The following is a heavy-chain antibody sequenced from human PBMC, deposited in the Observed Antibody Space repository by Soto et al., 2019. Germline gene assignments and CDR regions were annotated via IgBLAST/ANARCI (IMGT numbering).Heavy chain of an antibody. Sequence: ASVKVSCKASGGTFSSYTISWVRRAPGQGLEWMGRIIPILGIANYAQKFQGRVTITADKSTSTAYMELSSLRSEDTAVYYCAGLRIAGDCTNGVSCWGQGTLVTVSS. D-gene: IGHD2-8*01. V-gene: IGHV1-69*02. CDR1: GGTFSSYT. J-gene: IGHJ4*02. CDR2: IIPILGIA. CDR3: AGLRIAGDCTNGVSC.